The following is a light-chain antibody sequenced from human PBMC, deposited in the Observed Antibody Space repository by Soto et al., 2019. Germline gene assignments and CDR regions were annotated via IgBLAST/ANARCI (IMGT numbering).Light chain of an antibody. V-gene: IGKV1-39*01. CDR3: QQSYSTPGT. CDR2: AAS. Sequence: DIQMTQSPSSLSASVGDRVTITCRASQSISNYLNWYQQKPGKAPKLLIYAASSLQSGVPSRFSGSGSGTDFTLTISSLQPVDFTTYHCQQSYSTPGTFGQGTKVEIK. CDR1: QSISNY. J-gene: IGKJ1*01.